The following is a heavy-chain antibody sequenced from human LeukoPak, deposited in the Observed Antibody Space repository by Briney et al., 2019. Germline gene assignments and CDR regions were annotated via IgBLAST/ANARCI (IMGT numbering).Heavy chain of an antibody. CDR3: ARAVAVAGNLYYYGMDV. Sequence: VASVKASCKASGYTFTSYYMHWVRQAPGQGLEWMGIINPSGGSTSYAQKFQGRVTMTRDTSTSTVYMELSSLRSEDTAVYYCARAVAVAGNLYYYGMDVWGQGTTVTVSS. CDR2: INPSGGST. CDR1: GYTFTSYY. D-gene: IGHD6-19*01. J-gene: IGHJ6*02. V-gene: IGHV1-46*01.